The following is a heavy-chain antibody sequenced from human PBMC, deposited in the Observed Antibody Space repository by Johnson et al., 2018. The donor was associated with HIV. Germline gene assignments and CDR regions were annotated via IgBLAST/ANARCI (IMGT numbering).Heavy chain of an antibody. V-gene: IGHV3-15*01. CDR1: GFTFSNYP. CDR2: IKSKTDGGTT. J-gene: IGHJ3*01. CDR3: ARGYGVYATSFDV. D-gene: IGHD5/OR15-5a*01. Sequence: VQLVESGGGVVQPWRSLRLSCAASGFTFSNYPMHWVRQAPGKGLEWVGRIKSKTDGGTTDYAAPVKGRFTISRDDSKNTLYLQMNSLKTEDTAVYYCARGYGVYATSFDVWGQGTVVAVSS.